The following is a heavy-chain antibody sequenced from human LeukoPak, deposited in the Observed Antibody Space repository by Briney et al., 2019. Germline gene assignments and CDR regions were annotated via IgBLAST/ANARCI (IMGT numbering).Heavy chain of an antibody. CDR3: AKHMRATNTYSFFGLDV. J-gene: IGHJ6*02. CDR1: GFTFKDYG. V-gene: IGHV3-9*01. Sequence: GRSLRLSCAATGFTFKDYGMHWVRHPPGKGLEWVSSINWNGGGTDYADSVKGRFTISRDNAKNSLYLQLSSLRPEDTALYYCAKHMRATNTYSFFGLDVWGQGTTVTVSS. CDR2: INWNGGGT. D-gene: IGHD1-26*01.